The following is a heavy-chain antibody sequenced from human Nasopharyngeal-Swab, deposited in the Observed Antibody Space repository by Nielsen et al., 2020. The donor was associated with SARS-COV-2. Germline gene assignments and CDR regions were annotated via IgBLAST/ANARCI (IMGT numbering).Heavy chain of an antibody. CDR3: ARVSRYYYMDV. Sequence: VRQAPGKGLEWVAVISYDGSNKYYADSVKGRFTISRDNSKNTLYLQMNSLRAEDTAVYYCARVSRYYYMDVWGKGTTVTVSS. CDR2: ISYDGSNK. V-gene: IGHV3-30-3*01. J-gene: IGHJ6*03.